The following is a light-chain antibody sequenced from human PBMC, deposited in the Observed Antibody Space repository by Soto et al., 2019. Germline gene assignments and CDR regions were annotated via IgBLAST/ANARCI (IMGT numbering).Light chain of an antibody. CDR1: SSDVGGYDY. Sequence: QSALTQPASVSGSPGQSITISCAGTSSDVGGYDYVSWYQQHPDKAPRLILFNVNNRPSGVSYRFSGSKSGNTASLTISGLQAEDEADYYCGSFRGGSTTHVVFGGGTKVTVL. CDR3: GSFRGGSTTHVV. CDR2: NVN. J-gene: IGLJ2*01. V-gene: IGLV2-14*03.